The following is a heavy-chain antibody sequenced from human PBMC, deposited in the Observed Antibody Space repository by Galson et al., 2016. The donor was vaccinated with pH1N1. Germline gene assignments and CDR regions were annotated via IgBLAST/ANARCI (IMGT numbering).Heavy chain of an antibody. CDR1: GGSVNNADSW. V-gene: IGHV4-61*08. D-gene: IGHD6-19*01. Sequence: SETLSLTCTVSGGSVNNADSWWNWIRQPPGRGLEWIGYIYSNRNTNYNPSLKSRITMSMDTSKSQFSLKMSSLTAADTAVYYCARQIHASGWCFDHWGQGTLVTVSS. CDR3: ARQIHASGWCFDH. J-gene: IGHJ4*02. CDR2: IYSNRNT.